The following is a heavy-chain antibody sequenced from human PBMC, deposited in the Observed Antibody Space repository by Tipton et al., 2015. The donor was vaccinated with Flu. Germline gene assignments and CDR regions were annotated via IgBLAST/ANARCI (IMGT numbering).Heavy chain of an antibody. D-gene: IGHD2-21*01. V-gene: IGHV4-59*01. CDR2: IYYTGIT. J-gene: IGHJ4*02. CDR3: ARDKVLVPGSLWY. CDR1: GGSISSYY. Sequence: TLSLTCTVSGGSISSYYWNWIRQPPGKGLEWIGYIYYTGITNYNPSLKSRVTMSLDTSKTQFSLKLNSVTAADTAIYYCARDKVLVPGSLWYWGQGALVTVSS.